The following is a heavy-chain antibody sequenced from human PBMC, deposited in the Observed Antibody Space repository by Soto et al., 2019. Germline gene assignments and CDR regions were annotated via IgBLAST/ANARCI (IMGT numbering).Heavy chain of an antibody. Sequence: QVQLQESGPGLVKPSQTLSLTCTVSGGSIASGGYYWSWIRQHPGKGLEWVGNIDYSGSTYYNPSLKSRITISLDTSKNQFSLRLSSGTAADTAVYDCASGQQIFFYDTSGYYEYKDDGMDVWGQGTTVTVSS. J-gene: IGHJ6*01. V-gene: IGHV4-31*03. D-gene: IGHD3-22*01. CDR3: ASGQQIFFYDTSGYYEYKDDGMDV. CDR1: GGSIASGGYY. CDR2: IDYSGST.